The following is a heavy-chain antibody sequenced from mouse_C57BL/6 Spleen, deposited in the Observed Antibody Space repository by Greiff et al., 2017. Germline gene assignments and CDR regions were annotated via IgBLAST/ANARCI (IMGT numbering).Heavy chain of an antibody. V-gene: IGHV5-9*01. Sequence: EVKLVESGGGLVKPGGSLKLSCAASGFTFSSYTMSWVRQTPEKRLEWVATISGGGGNTYYPDSVKGRFTISRDNAKNTLYLQMSSLRSEDTALYYCARQIYYGSSYNYAMDYWGQGTSVTVSS. J-gene: IGHJ4*01. D-gene: IGHD1-1*01. CDR2: ISGGGGNT. CDR3: ARQIYYGSSYNYAMDY. CDR1: GFTFSSYT.